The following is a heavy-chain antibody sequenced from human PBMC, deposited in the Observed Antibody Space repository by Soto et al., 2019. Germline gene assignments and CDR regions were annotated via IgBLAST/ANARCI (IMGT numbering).Heavy chain of an antibody. CDR1: GVTISSYG. J-gene: IGHJ6*02. CDR2: IWYDGSNK. CDR3: ARDFRYYDFWSGYSPYGMDV. Sequence: PGRSLTVSRAAWGVTISSYGMHWVRQAPGKGLEWVAVIWYDGSNKYYADSVKGRFTISRDNSKNTLYLQMNSLRAEDTAVYYCARDFRYYDFWSGYSPYGMDVWGQGTTVTVSS. D-gene: IGHD3-3*01. V-gene: IGHV3-33*01.